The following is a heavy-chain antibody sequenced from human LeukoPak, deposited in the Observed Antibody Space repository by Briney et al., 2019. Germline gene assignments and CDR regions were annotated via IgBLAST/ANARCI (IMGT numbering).Heavy chain of an antibody. CDR3: ARGGSAYSSSWSTFDY. V-gene: IGHV3-74*01. D-gene: IGHD6-13*01. CDR1: GFTFSSYW. CDR2: INSDGSST. J-gene: IGHJ4*02. Sequence: GGSLRLSCAASGFTFSSYWMHWVRQVSGKGLVWVSRINSDGSSTSYADSEKGRFAISRDNAKNTLYLQVNSLRAEDTAVYYCARGGSAYSSSWSTFDYWGQGALVTVSA.